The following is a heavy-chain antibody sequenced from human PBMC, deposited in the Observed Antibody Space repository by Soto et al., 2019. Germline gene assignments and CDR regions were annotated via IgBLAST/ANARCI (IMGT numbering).Heavy chain of an antibody. J-gene: IGHJ6*02. D-gene: IGHD3-3*01. Sequence: GGSLRLSCAASGFTFSNAGMSWVRQAPGKGLEWVGRIKRKTDDGTTDYAAPVKGRFTISRDDSKNTLYLQMNSLKTEDTAVYYCTTVAYYYFWSGYPRVYGMDVWGQGTTVTVSS. CDR3: TTVAYYYFWSGYPRVYGMDV. V-gene: IGHV3-15*01. CDR1: GFTFSNAG. CDR2: IKRKTDDGTT.